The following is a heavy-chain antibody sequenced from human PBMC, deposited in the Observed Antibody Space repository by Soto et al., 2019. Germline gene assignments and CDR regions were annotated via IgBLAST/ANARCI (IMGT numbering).Heavy chain of an antibody. CDR3: ARRNSAAAGRFSVRKHWFDP. CDR1: GGSFSGYY. J-gene: IGHJ5*02. CDR2: INHSGST. V-gene: IGHV4-34*01. Sequence: PSETLSLTCAVYGGSFSGYYWSWIRQPPGKGLEWIGEINHSGSTNYNPSLKSRVTISVDTSKNQFSLKLSSVTAADTAVYYCARRNSAAAGRFSVRKHWFDPWGQGNLVTVSS. D-gene: IGHD6-13*01.